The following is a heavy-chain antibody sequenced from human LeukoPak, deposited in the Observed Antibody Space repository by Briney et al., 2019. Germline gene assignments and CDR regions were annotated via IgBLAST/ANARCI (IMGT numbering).Heavy chain of an antibody. CDR1: GYTFTGYY. J-gene: IGHJ4*02. Sequence: ASVKVSCKASGYTFTGYYMHWVRQAPGQGLEWMGWINPNSGGTNYAQKFQGRVTMTRNTSISTAYMELSSLRSEDTAVYYCARRRSTIFGVVTRRYYLDYWGQGTLVTVSS. D-gene: IGHD3-3*01. V-gene: IGHV1-2*02. CDR3: ARRRSTIFGVVTRRYYLDY. CDR2: INPNSGGT.